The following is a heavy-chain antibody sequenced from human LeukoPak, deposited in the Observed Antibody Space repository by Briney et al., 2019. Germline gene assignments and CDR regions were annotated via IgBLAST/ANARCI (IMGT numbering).Heavy chain of an antibody. CDR2: ISSSSSYI. D-gene: IGHD6-25*01. V-gene: IGHV3-21*01. J-gene: IGHJ4*02. CDR3: ARGSGATYSSGWYLDY. Sequence: PGGSLRLSCAASGFTFSSYSMNWVRQAPGKGLEWVSSISSSSSYIYYADSVKGRFTISRDNAKNSLYLQMNSLRAEDTAVYYCARGSGATYSSGWYLDYWGQGTLVTVSS. CDR1: GFTFSSYS.